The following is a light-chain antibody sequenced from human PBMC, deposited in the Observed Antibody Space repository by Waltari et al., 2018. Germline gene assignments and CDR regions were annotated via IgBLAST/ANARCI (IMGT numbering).Light chain of an antibody. Sequence: QPALTQPASVSGSPGQSITISCMGPSNDIGGYTFAYWYQQHPGKAHKLMIYAVSKRPSGVSNRFSGSKSGNTASLTISGLQAEDEADYYCCSYVGGGTLIFGGGTNVTVL. V-gene: IGLV2-23*02. CDR1: SNDIGGYTF. CDR3: CSYVGGGTLI. CDR2: AVS. J-gene: IGLJ2*01.